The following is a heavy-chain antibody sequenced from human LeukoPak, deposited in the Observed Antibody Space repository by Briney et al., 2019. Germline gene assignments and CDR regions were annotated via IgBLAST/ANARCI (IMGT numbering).Heavy chain of an antibody. D-gene: IGHD3-10*01. CDR3: ASTMVRGSSWFDP. V-gene: IGHV4-59*01. CDR2: IYYSGST. J-gene: IGHJ5*02. Sequence: SETLSLTCTVSGGSISSYYWSWIRQPPGKGLEWIGYIYYSGSTNYNPSLESRVTISVDTSKNQFSLKLSSVTAADTAVYYCASTMVRGSSWFDPWGQGTLVTVSS. CDR1: GGSISSYY.